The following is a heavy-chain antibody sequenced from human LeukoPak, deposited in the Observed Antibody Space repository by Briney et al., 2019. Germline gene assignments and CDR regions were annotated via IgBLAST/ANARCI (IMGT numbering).Heavy chain of an antibody. CDR1: GGTFSSYA. V-gene: IGHV1-69*05. J-gene: IGHJ5*02. D-gene: IGHD3/OR15-3a*01. CDR3: ARGGRDDFAAQFDP. CDR2: MIPIFGTA. Sequence: SVKVSCKASGGTFSSYAISWVRQAPGQGLEWMGGMIPIFGTANYAQKFQGRVTITTDESTSTAYMELSSLRSEDTAVYYCARGGRDDFAAQFDPWGQGTLVTVSS.